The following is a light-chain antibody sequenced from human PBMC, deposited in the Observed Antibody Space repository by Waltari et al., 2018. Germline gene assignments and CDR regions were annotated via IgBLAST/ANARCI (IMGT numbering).Light chain of an antibody. V-gene: IGKV3D-15*01. J-gene: IGKJ2*01. CDR2: GAS. CDR1: QSISRN. Sequence: EVLMTQSPATLSVSPGERATLSCRASQSISRNLAWYQQKPGQAPRLLIYGASTRAPGIPDRCSGSGSGTEFTLSISGVQSEDFGVYYCQQYNNWRTFGQGTRLEI. CDR3: QQYNNWRT.